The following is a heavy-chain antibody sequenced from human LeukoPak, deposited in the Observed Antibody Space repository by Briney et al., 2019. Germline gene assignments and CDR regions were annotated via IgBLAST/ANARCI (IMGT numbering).Heavy chain of an antibody. V-gene: IGHV4-59*08. CDR1: GGSISSYY. CDR3: ARQYCSSTSCYYDTAGYFDY. Sequence: SEALSLTCTVSGGSISSYYWSWIRQPPGKGLEWIGYIYYNGSTNYNPSLKSRVTISVDTSKNQFSLKLSSVTAADTAVYYCARQYCSSTSCYYDTAGYFDYWGQGTLVTVSS. CDR2: IYYNGST. D-gene: IGHD2-2*01. J-gene: IGHJ4*02.